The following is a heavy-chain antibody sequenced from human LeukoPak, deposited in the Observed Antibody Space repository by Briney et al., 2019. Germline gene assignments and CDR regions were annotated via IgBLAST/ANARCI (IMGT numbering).Heavy chain of an antibody. D-gene: IGHD4-17*01. Sequence: SETLSLTCAVYGGSFSGYYWSWIRQPPGKGLEWIGSIYYTGSTYYNPSLKSRVTISVDTSKKQFSLKVSSVTAADTAVYYCARHSSLTTVTTGPMFYGMDVWGQGTTVTVSS. CDR3: ARHSSLTTVTTGPMFYGMDV. CDR2: IYYTGST. CDR1: GGSFSGYY. V-gene: IGHV4-34*01. J-gene: IGHJ6*02.